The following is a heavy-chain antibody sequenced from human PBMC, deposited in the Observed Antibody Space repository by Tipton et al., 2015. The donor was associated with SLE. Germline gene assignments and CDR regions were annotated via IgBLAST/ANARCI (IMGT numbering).Heavy chain of an antibody. D-gene: IGHD6-19*01. Sequence: TLSLTCTVSGGSISNYYWSWIRQPAGKGLEWIGRIYTSGSTNHNPSLKSRVTMSVDTSKNQFSLKLSSVTAADTAVYYCARDHPVAGPFDYWGQGTLVTVSS. J-gene: IGHJ4*02. CDR2: IYTSGST. CDR1: GGSISNYY. V-gene: IGHV4-4*07. CDR3: ARDHPVAGPFDY.